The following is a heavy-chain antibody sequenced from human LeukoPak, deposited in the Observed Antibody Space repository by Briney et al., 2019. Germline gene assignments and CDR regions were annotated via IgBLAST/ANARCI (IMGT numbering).Heavy chain of an antibody. CDR3: ARGEGVVPTDY. J-gene: IGHJ4*02. CDR2: IYYSGST. D-gene: IGHD2-2*01. V-gene: IGHV4-39*01. Sequence: PSETLSLTCTVSGGSISTSSYYWGWVRQPPGKGLEWIGSIYYSGSTYYNPSLKSRVTISVDTSKNQFSLKLSSVTAADTAVYYCARGEGVVPTDYWGQGTLVTVSS. CDR1: GGSISTSSYY.